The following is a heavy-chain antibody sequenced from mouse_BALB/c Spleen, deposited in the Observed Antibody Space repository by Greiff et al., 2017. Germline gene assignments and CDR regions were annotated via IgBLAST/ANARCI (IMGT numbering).Heavy chain of an antibody. V-gene: IGHV2-9*02. CDR2: IWGGGST. D-gene: IGHD2-14*01. CDR1: GFSLTSYG. J-gene: IGHJ2*01. Sequence: VQLVESGPGLVAPSQSLSITCTVSGFSLTSYGVHWVRQPPGKGLEWLGVIWGGGSTNYNSAIMSRRSISKDNSKRQVFLKMNSLQTDDTAIYYCASAYYRSHFDYWGQGTTLTVSS. CDR3: ASAYYRSHFDY.